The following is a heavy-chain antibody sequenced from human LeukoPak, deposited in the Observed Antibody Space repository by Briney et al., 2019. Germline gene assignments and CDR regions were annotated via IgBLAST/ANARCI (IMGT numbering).Heavy chain of an antibody. D-gene: IGHD3-9*01. CDR3: ARDGYDIFPRYGMDV. CDR1: GGTFSSYD. J-gene: IGHJ6*02. CDR2: ISAYNGNT. Sequence: ASVKVSCKASGGTFSSYDISWVRQAPGQGLEWMGWISAYNGNTNYAQKLQGRVTMTTDTSTSTAYMELRSLRSDDTAVYYCARDGYDIFPRYGMDVWGQGTTVTVSS. V-gene: IGHV1-18*01.